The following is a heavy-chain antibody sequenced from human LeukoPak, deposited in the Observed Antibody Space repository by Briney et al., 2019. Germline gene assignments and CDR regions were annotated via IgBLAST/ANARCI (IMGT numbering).Heavy chain of an antibody. J-gene: IGHJ4*02. CDR1: GYTFTGYY. D-gene: IGHD2-15*01. V-gene: IGHV1-2*02. CDR2: INPNSGGT. Sequence: ASVKVSCKASGYTFTGYYMHWVRQAPGQGLEWMGWINPNSGGTNYAQKFQGRVTMTRDTSISTAYMELSRLRSDDTAIYYCAKDRCSDNHCYSAFDYWGQGTLVTVSS. CDR3: AKDRCSDNHCYSAFDY.